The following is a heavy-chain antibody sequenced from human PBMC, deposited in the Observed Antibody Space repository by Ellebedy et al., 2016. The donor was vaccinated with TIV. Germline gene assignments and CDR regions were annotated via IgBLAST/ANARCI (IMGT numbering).Heavy chain of an antibody. CDR3: ARLLQQFDY. CDR1: GFTFSSYS. CDR2: ISSSSSTI. J-gene: IGHJ4*02. Sequence: GESLKISCATSGFTFSSYSMNWVRQAPGKGLEWVSYISSSSSTIYYADSVKGRFTISRDNAKNSLYLQMNSLRAEDTAVYYCARLLQQFDYWGQGTLVTVSS. V-gene: IGHV3-48*04. D-gene: IGHD3-22*01.